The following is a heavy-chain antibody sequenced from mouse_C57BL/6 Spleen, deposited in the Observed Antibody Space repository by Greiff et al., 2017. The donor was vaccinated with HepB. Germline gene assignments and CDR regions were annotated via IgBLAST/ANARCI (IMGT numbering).Heavy chain of an antibody. CDR3: ARYYGSSRYAMDY. V-gene: IGHV5-15*01. J-gene: IGHJ4*01. Sequence: EVQLVESGGGLVQPGGSLKLSCAASGFTFSDYGMPWVRQAPRKGPEWVAFISNLAYSIYYADTVTGRFTISRENAKNTLYLEMSSLRSEDTAMYYCARYYGSSRYAMDYWGQGTSVTVSS. D-gene: IGHD1-1*01. CDR2: ISNLAYSI. CDR1: GFTFSDYG.